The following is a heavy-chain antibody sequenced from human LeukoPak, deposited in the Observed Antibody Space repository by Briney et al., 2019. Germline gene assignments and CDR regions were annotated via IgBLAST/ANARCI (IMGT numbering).Heavy chain of an antibody. Sequence: LPGGSLRLSCAASGFTFSSYAMSWVRQAPGKGLEWVSAISGSGGSTYYADSVKGRFTISRDNAKGTLYLQMNSLTAEDTAVYYCARVTGTSSSSGSYRYWGQGTLVTVSS. D-gene: IGHD6-6*01. CDR1: GFTFSSYA. V-gene: IGHV3-23*01. J-gene: IGHJ4*02. CDR2: ISGSGGST. CDR3: ARVTGTSSSSGSYRY.